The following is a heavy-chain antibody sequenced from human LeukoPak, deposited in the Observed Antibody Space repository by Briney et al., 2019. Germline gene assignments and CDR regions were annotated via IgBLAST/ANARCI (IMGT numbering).Heavy chain of an antibody. CDR2: IYHSGST. D-gene: IGHD4-17*01. CDR1: GGSISSGGYY. Sequence: KPSETLSLTCTVSGGSISSGGYYWSWIRQPPGKGLEWIGYIYHSGSTYYNPSLKSRVTISVDRSKNQFSLKLSSVTAADTAVYYCARVWNWSTVMDYWGQGTLVTVSS. CDR3: ARVWNWSTVMDY. J-gene: IGHJ4*02. V-gene: IGHV4-30-2*01.